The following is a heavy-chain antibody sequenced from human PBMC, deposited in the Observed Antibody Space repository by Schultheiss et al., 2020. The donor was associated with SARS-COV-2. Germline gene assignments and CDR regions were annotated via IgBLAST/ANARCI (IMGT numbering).Heavy chain of an antibody. CDR1: GFTFSNAW. V-gene: IGHV3-66*01. CDR3: ARDLRGTVTPY. J-gene: IGHJ4*02. CDR2: IYSCGST. D-gene: IGHD4-17*01. Sequence: GGSLRLSCAASGFTFSNAWMSWVRQAPGKGLEWVSVIYSCGSTYYADSVKGRFTISRDNAKNTMYLQMNSLRAEDTAVYYCARDLRGTVTPYWGQGTLVTVSS.